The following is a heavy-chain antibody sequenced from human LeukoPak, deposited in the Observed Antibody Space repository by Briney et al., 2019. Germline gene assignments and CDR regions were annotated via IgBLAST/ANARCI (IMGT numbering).Heavy chain of an antibody. V-gene: IGHV3-30-3*01. D-gene: IGHD6-19*01. CDR2: ISYDGSNK. CDR1: GFTFSSYA. J-gene: IGHJ6*02. CDR3: ARAYSSSPPYYYYGMDV. Sequence: GGSLRLSCAASGFTFSSYAMHWVRQAPGKGLEWVAVISYDGSNKYYADSVKGRFTISRDNSKNTLYLQMNSLRAEDTAVYYCARAYSSSPPYYYYGMDVWGQGTTVTVSS.